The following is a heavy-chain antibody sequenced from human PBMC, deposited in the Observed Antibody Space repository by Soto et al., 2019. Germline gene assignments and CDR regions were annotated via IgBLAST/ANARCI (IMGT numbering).Heavy chain of an antibody. V-gene: IGHV1-18*01. CDR3: ARDRALTRYCTDGVCSILY. Sequence: GAGEKVSCKAGGYSLTGYGISWVRQAPGQGLEWMGWISAYNGNTNYAQKLQGRVTMTTDTSTSTAYMELRSLRSDDTAVYYCARDRALTRYCTDGVCSILYWGQGTLVTVSS. CDR1: GYSLTGYG. J-gene: IGHJ4*02. CDR2: ISAYNGNT. D-gene: IGHD2-8*01.